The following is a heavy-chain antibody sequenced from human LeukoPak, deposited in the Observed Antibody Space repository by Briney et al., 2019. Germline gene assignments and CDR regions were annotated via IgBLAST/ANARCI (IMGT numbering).Heavy chain of an antibody. D-gene: IGHD2-15*01. CDR2: ISGSGGST. V-gene: IGHV3-23*01. Sequence: PGGSLRLSCAASGFTFSSYAMSWVRQAPGKGLEWVSAISGSGGSTYYADSVKGRFTIPRDNSKNTLYLQMNSLRAEDTAVYYCAKRRDCSGGSCYYRYYFDYWSQGTLVTVSS. CDR3: AKRRDCSGGSCYYRYYFDY. CDR1: GFTFSSYA. J-gene: IGHJ4*02.